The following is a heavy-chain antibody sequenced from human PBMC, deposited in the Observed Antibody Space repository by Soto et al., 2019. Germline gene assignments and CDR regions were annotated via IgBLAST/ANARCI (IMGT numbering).Heavy chain of an antibody. J-gene: IGHJ5*02. CDR1: GYTFTSYY. CDR3: ARVAKSAAAGTGWFDP. CDR2: INPSGGST. Sequence: EASVKVSCKASGYTFTSYYMHWVRQAPGQGLEWMGIINPSGGSTSYAQKFQGRVTMTRDTSTSTVYMELSSLRSEDTAVYYCARVAKSAAAGTGWFDPWGQGTLVTVS. V-gene: IGHV1-46*03. D-gene: IGHD6-13*01.